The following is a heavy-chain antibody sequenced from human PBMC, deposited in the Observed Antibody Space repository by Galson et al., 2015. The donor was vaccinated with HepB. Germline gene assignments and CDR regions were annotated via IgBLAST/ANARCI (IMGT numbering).Heavy chain of an antibody. J-gene: IGHJ3*02. CDR3: ARGGEWLQLHDAFDI. V-gene: IGHV3-30-3*01. CDR1: GFTFSSYA. Sequence: SLRLSCAASGFTFSSYAMHWVRQAPGKGLEWVAVISYDGSNKYYADSVKGRFTISRDNSKNTLYLQMNSLRAEDTAVYYCARGGEWLQLHDAFDIWGQGTMVTVSS. CDR2: ISYDGSNK. D-gene: IGHD5-18*01.